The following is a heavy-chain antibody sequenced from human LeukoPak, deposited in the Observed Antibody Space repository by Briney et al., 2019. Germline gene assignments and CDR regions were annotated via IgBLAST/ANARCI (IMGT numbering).Heavy chain of an antibody. D-gene: IGHD1-26*01. CDR1: GFTFSSYA. CDR2: ISGSGGST. J-gene: IGHJ4*02. CDR3: AKGYSVGATNLNFDY. V-gene: IGHV3-23*01. Sequence: GSLRLSCAASGFTFSSYAMSWVRQAPGKGREWVSAISGSGGSTYYADSVKGRFTISRDNSKNTLDLQMNSLRAEDTAVYYCAKGYSVGATNLNFDYWGQGTLVTVSS.